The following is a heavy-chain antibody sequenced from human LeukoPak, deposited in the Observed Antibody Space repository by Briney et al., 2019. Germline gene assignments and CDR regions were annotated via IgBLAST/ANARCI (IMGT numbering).Heavy chain of an antibody. CDR3: AGHRKGSRGLYYYYYMDV. V-gene: IGHV4-59*01. Sequence: SETLSLTCTVSGGSINSYYWSWIRQPPGKGLEWIGYIYDSGSTNYNPSLKSRVTISVDTSKNQFSLKLSSVTAADTAVYYCAGHRKGSRGLYYYYYMDVWGKGTTVTISS. CDR2: IYDSGST. CDR1: GGSINSYY. J-gene: IGHJ6*03. D-gene: IGHD2-15*01.